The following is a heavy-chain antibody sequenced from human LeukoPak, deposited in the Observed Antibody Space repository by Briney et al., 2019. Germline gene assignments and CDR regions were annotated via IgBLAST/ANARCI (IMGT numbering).Heavy chain of an antibody. CDR2: INHSGST. D-gene: IGHD1-1*01. CDR3: ARGVTTGTTALDY. J-gene: IGHJ4*02. CDR1: GGAFSGYD. Sequence: SESLSLTCAVYGGAFSGYDWSWIGEPPGQGREWIGEINHSGSTNCNPSLKRRVTMSVDTSKNQFSLKLSSVTAADTAVYYCARGVTTGTTALDYWGQGTLVTVSS. V-gene: IGHV4-34*01.